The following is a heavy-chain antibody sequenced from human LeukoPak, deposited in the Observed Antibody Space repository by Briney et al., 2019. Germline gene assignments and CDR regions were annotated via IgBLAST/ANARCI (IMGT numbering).Heavy chain of an antibody. CDR3: ARDSGLYYYDSSGYSVSDP. D-gene: IGHD3-22*01. J-gene: IGHJ5*02. Sequence: GGSLRLSCAASGFTFSSYSMNWVRQAPGKGLEWVSSISSSSRYIYYADSVKGRFTISRDNAKNSLYLQMNSLRAEDTAVYYCARDSGLYYYDSSGYSVSDPWGQGTLVTVSS. V-gene: IGHV3-21*01. CDR1: GFTFSSYS. CDR2: ISSSSRYI.